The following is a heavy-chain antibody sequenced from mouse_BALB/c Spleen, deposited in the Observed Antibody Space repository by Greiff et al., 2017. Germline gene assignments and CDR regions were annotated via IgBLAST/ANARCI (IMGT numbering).Heavy chain of an antibody. CDR3: ARNGYDGGFAY. CDR1: GYAFSSYW. D-gene: IGHD2-2*01. CDR2: IYPGDGDT. J-gene: IGHJ3*01. V-gene: IGHV1-80*01. Sequence: VQLQESGAELVRPGSSVKISCKASGYAFSSYWMNWVKQRPGQGLEWIGQIYPGDGDTNYNGKFKGKATLTADKSSSTAYMQLSSLTSEDSAVYFCARNGYDGGFAYWGQGTLVTVSA.